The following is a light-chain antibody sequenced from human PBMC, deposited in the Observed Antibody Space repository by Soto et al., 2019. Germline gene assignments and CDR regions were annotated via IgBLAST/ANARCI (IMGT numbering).Light chain of an antibody. CDR2: KAS. Sequence: DIQMTQSPSTLSASIGDRVTITCRASQSISSWLAWYQQKPGKAPKLLIYKASSLESGVPSRFSGSGSGTEFTLTISSLHPDDLATYYCQQYNSYPLTFGGGTKVEIK. CDR1: QSISSW. J-gene: IGKJ4*01. CDR3: QQYNSYPLT. V-gene: IGKV1-5*03.